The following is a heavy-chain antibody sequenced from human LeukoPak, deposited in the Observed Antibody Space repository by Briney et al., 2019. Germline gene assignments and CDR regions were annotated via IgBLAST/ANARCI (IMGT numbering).Heavy chain of an antibody. Sequence: SGTLSLTCAVSGGSISSSNWWSWVRQPPGKGLEWIGEIYHSGSTYHNPSLKSRVTLSVDTSRNQFSLRLSSVDAADTAVYYCAKAGVRYFDSSGLYAFDFWGQGTTVTVSS. CDR3: AKAGVRYFDSSGLYAFDF. J-gene: IGHJ3*01. D-gene: IGHD3-22*01. V-gene: IGHV4-4*02. CDR2: IYHSGST. CDR1: GGSISSSNW.